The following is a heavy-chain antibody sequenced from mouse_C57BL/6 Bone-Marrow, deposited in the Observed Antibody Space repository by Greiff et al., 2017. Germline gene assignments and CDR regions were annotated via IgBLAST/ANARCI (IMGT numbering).Heavy chain of an antibody. CDR3: AQFSYYYGSPAWFAY. CDR2: IDPEDGET. V-gene: IGHV14-2*01. CDR1: GFNIKDYY. D-gene: IGHD1-1*01. Sequence: EVQLQQSGAELVKPGASVKLSCTASGFNIKDYYMHWVKQRTEQGLEWIGRIDPEDGETKYAPKFTGKDTITAATSSNTAYLQLSSLTSEDTAVYYCAQFSYYYGSPAWFAYWGQGTLVTVSA. J-gene: IGHJ3*01.